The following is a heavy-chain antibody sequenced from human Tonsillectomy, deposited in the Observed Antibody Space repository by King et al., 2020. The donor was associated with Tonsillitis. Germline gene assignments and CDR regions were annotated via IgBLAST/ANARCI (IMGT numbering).Heavy chain of an antibody. Sequence: VQLQESGPGLVKPSETLSLTCTVSGGSISSYYWSWIRQPPGKGLEWIGYIYYSGSTNYNPSLNSRVTISVDTSKNQYSLKLSSVTAADTAVYYCARDRGYSSGYFDYWGQGTLVTVSS. CDR2: IYYSGST. V-gene: IGHV4-59*01. D-gene: IGHD6-19*01. CDR3: ARDRGYSSGYFDY. J-gene: IGHJ4*02. CDR1: GGSISSYY.